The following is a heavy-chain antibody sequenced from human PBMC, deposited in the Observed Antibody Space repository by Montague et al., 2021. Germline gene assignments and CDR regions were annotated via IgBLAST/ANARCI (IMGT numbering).Heavy chain of an antibody. D-gene: IGHD6-13*01. V-gene: IGHV4-39*07. CDR2: IYYSGNS. CDR1: GASITSNIYY. J-gene: IGHJ5*02. Sequence: SETLSLTCTVSGASITSNIYYWGWIHRSPGKGLEWIGSIYYSGNSFYQPSLKSRITMAVDTSKNQFSLKLSSVTAADTAIYYCARVFSSWYVGWFDPWGQGTLVTVSS. CDR3: ARVFSSWYVGWFDP.